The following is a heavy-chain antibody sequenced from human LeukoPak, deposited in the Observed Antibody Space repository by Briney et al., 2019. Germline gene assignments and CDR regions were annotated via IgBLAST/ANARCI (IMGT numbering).Heavy chain of an antibody. CDR2: IYYSGST. CDR1: GGSISSSSYY. V-gene: IGHV4-39*01. CDR3: ARLYCSSTSCRPVGDY. D-gene: IGHD2-2*01. J-gene: IGHJ4*02. Sequence: PSETLSLTCTVSGGSISSSSYYWGWIRQPPGKGLEWIGSIYYSGSTYYNPSLKSRVTISVDTSKNQFSLKLSSVTAADTAVYYCARLYCSSTSCRPVGDYWGQGTLVTVSS.